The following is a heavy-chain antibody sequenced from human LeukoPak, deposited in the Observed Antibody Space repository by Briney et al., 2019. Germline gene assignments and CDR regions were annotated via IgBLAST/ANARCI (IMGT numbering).Heavy chain of an antibody. CDR2: ISYDGSNK. CDR1: GFTFSSYG. V-gene: IGHV3-30*18. D-gene: IGHD5/OR15-5a*01. CDR3: AKGSSLGDY. J-gene: IGHJ4*02. Sequence: GGSLRLSCAASGFTFSSYGMHWVRQAPGKGLEWVAVISYDGSNKYYADSVKGRFTISRDNSKNTLCLQMNSLRAEDTAVYYCAKGSSLGDYWGQGTLVTVSS.